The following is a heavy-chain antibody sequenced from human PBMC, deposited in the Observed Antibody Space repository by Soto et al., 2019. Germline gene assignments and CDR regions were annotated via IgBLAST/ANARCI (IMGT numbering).Heavy chain of an antibody. J-gene: IGHJ4*02. CDR3: ARGRSYDILTGYYLNDFDY. Sequence: SETLSLTCTVYGGSFSGYYWSWIRQPPGKGLEWIGEINHSGSINYNPSLKSRVTISVDTSKNHFSLKLSSVTAADTAVYYCARGRSYDILTGYYLNDFDYWGQGTLVTVSS. CDR2: INHSGSI. D-gene: IGHD3-9*01. V-gene: IGHV4-34*01. CDR1: GGSFSGYY.